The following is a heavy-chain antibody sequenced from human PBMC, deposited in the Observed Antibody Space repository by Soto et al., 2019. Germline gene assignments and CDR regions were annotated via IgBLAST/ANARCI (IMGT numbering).Heavy chain of an antibody. D-gene: IGHD3-3*01. CDR1: GGSISSSSYY. CDR3: ARQIGVVIIAYYYYGMDV. Sequence: SETLSLTCTVSGGSISSSSYYWGWIRQPPGKGLEWIGSIYYSGSTYYNPSLKSRVTISVDTSKNQFSLKLSSVTAADTAVYYCARQIGVVIIAYYYYGMDVWGQATTVTVSS. J-gene: IGHJ6*02. V-gene: IGHV4-39*01. CDR2: IYYSGST.